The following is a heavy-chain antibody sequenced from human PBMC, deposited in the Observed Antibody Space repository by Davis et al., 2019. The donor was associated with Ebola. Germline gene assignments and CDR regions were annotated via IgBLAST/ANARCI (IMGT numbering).Heavy chain of an antibody. Sequence: PGGSLRLSCKGSGYSFTSYWIGWVRQMPGKGLEWMGIIYPGDSDTRYSPSFQGQVTISADKSISTAYLQWSSLKASDTAMYYCARSGIRYGSGSYYNRDAFDIWGQGTMVTVSS. CDR1: GYSFTSYW. V-gene: IGHV5-51*01. J-gene: IGHJ3*02. CDR3: ARSGIRYGSGSYYNRDAFDI. D-gene: IGHD3-10*01. CDR2: IYPGDSDT.